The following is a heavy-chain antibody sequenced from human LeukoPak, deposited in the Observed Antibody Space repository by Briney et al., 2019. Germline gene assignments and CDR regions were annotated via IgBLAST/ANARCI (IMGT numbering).Heavy chain of an antibody. CDR3: AKEGYSSGWSPRFDY. CDR2: ISYDGSNK. J-gene: IGHJ4*02. Sequence: GGSLRLSCAASGFTFSSYAMHWVRQAPGKGLEWVAVISYDGSNKYYADSVKGRFTISRDNAKNSLYLQMNSLRAEDTALYYCAKEGYSSGWSPRFDYWGQGTLVTVSS. V-gene: IGHV3-30-3*01. CDR1: GFTFSSYA. D-gene: IGHD6-19*01.